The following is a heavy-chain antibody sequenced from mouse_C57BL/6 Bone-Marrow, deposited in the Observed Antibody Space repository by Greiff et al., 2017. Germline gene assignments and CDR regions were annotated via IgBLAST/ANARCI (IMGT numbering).Heavy chain of an antibody. V-gene: IGHV1-26*01. D-gene: IGHD1-1*01. J-gene: IGHJ4*01. CDR1: GYTFTDYY. Sequence: VQLQQSGPELVKPGASVKISCKASGYTFTDYYMNWVKQSHGKSLEWIGDINPNNGGTSYNQKFKGKATLTVDKSSSTAYMELRSLTSEDSAVYYCAREITTVVARAMDYWGQGTSVTVSS. CDR3: AREITTVVARAMDY. CDR2: INPNNGGT.